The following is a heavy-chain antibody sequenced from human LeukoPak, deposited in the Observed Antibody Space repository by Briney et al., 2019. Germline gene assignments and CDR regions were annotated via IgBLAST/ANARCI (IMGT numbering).Heavy chain of an antibody. V-gene: IGHV4-59*08. CDR3: ASLGVAGKHNWFDP. CDR1: GGSISSYY. Sequence: KTSETLSLTCTVSGGSISSYYWSWIRQPPGKGLEWIGYIYYSGSTNYNPSLKSRVTISVDMSKNQFSLKLSSVTAADTAVYYCASLGVAGKHNWFDPWGQGALVTASS. CDR2: IYYSGST. D-gene: IGHD6-19*01. J-gene: IGHJ5*02.